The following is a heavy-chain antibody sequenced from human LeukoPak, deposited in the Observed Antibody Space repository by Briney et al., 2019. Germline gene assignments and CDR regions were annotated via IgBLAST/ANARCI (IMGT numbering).Heavy chain of an antibody. CDR1: GFTFDDYG. V-gene: IGHV3-21*01. D-gene: IGHD1-1*01. J-gene: IGHJ3*02. CDR3: ASGTTGDAFDI. CDR2: ISSSSSYI. Sequence: PGGSLRLSCAASGFTFDDYGMSWVRQAPGKGLEWVSSISSSSSYIYYADSVKGRFTIPRDNAKNSLYLQMNSLRAEDTAVYYCASGTTGDAFDIWGQGTMVTVSS.